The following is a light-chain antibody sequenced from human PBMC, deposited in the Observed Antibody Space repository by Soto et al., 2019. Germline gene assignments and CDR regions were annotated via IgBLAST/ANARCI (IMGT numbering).Light chain of an antibody. CDR2: TAS. Sequence: DIQMTQSPSSLSASVGDRVTITCRASQSIRNYLNWYQQKPGKTPKFLIYTASSLQSGAPSRFSGSGSGTDFTLSIGRLQPEDFATYYCQQTYRSPPGTFGQGTKVEIE. CDR1: QSIRNY. V-gene: IGKV1-39*01. J-gene: IGKJ1*01. CDR3: QQTYRSPPGT.